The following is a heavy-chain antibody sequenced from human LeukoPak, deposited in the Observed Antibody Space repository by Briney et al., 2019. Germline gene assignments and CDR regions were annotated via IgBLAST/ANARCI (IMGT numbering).Heavy chain of an antibody. D-gene: IGHD5-18*01. CDR3: ARGRDTAMIPYLAYYFDY. V-gene: IGHV3-33*01. CDR1: GFTFSSYG. Sequence: GGSLRLSCAASGFTFSSYGMHWVRQAPGKGLEWVAVIWYDGSNKYYADSVKGRFTISRDNSKNTLYLQMNSLRAEDTAVYYCARGRDTAMIPYLAYYFDYWGQGTLVTVSS. J-gene: IGHJ4*02. CDR2: IWYDGSNK.